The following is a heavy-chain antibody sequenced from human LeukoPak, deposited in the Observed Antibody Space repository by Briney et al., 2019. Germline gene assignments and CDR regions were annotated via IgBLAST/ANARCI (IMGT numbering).Heavy chain of an antibody. CDR2: INTSGST. D-gene: IGHD6-19*01. V-gene: IGHV4-4*07. J-gene: IGHJ4*02. CDR3: ARGRAVAEY. CDR1: GGSISNHY. Sequence: PSETLSLTCTVSGGSISNHYWSWIRQPAGKGLEWIGRINTSGSTNYNPSLKSRVTMSADTSKNQFSLQLSSVTATDTAVYYCARGRAVAEYWGQGILVTVSS.